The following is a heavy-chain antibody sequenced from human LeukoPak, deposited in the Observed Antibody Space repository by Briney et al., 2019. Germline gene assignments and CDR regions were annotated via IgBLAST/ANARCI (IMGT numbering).Heavy chain of an antibody. V-gene: IGHV3-23*01. CDR1: GFTFSNYA. J-gene: IGHJ4*02. Sequence: PGGSLRLSCAASGFTFSNYAMTWVRQAPGKGLEWVSAISASGGSTYYADSVKGRFTISRDNSKNTLYLQMNSLRDEDTAIYFCAKNSVGGSYYPIDYWGQGTLVTVSS. CDR3: AKNSVGGSYYPIDY. CDR2: ISASGGST. D-gene: IGHD1-26*01.